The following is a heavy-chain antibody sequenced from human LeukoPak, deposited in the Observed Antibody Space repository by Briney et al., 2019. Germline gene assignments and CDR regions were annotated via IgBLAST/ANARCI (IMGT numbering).Heavy chain of an antibody. CDR2: IYSSGST. V-gene: IGHV4-59*01. CDR3: ARSAQPNAFDI. CDR1: GGSISSYF. D-gene: IGHD2-2*01. Sequence: PSETLSLTCPVSGGSISSYFWSWIRQPPGKGLEWIGYIYSSGSTNYNPSLKSRVTISVDTSKNQFSLKLSSVTAADTAVYYCARSAQPNAFDIWGQGTLVTVSS. J-gene: IGHJ3*02.